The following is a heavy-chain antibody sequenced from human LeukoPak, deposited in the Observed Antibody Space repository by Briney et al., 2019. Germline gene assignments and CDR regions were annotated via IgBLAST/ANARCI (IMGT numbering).Heavy chain of an antibody. Sequence: GGSLRLSCAASGFTFSSYAMSWVRQAPGKGLEWVSHIRSTGDTFYADSVKGRFTISRDNARNSLYLQMNSLRAEDTAMYYCARDAGNSGYGCDLWGQGTLVTVSS. J-gene: IGHJ5*02. CDR1: GFTFSSYA. CDR2: IRSTGDT. V-gene: IGHV3-48*01. CDR3: ARDAGNSGYGCDL. D-gene: IGHD5-12*01.